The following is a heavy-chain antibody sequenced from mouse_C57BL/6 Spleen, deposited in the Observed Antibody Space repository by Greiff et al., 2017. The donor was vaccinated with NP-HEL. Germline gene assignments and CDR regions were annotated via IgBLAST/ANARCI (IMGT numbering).Heavy chain of an antibody. CDR2: IYPSDSET. CDR3: ARSKDYLYAMDY. V-gene: IGHV1-61*01. CDR1: GYTFTSYW. D-gene: IGHD2-4*01. J-gene: IGHJ4*01. Sequence: VQLQQPGAELVRPGSSVKLSCKASGYTFTSYWMDWVKQRPGQGLEWIGNIYPSDSETHYNQKFKDKATLTVDKSSSTAYMQLSSLTSEDSAVYYCARSKDYLYAMDYWGQGTSVTVSS.